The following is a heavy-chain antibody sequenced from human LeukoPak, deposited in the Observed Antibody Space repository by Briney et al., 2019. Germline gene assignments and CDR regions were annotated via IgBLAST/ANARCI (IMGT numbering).Heavy chain of an antibody. CDR2: IYCSGST. CDR3: ARGSKYYYGSGGQLDY. Sequence: SETLSLTCTVSGGSISSGDYYWSWIRQPPGKGLEWIVYIYCSGSTYYNPSLKSRVTISVDTSKNQFSLKLSSVTAADTAVYYCARGSKYYYGSGGQLDYWGQGTLVTVSS. D-gene: IGHD3-10*01. CDR1: GGSISSGDYY. J-gene: IGHJ4*02. V-gene: IGHV4-30-4*01.